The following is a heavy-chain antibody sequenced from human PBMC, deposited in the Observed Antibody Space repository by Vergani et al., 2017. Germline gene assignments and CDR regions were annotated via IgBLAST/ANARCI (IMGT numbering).Heavy chain of an antibody. CDR2: ISYDGSNK. V-gene: IGHV3-30-3*01. D-gene: IGHD6-19*01. CDR1: GFTFSSYA. J-gene: IGHJ6*02. Sequence: QVQLVESGGGVVQPGRSLRLSCAASGFTFSSYAMHWVRQAPGKGLEWVAVISYDGSNKYYADSVKGRFTISRDNSKNTLYLQMNSLRAEDTAVYYCAXASLAVAGILRRFGMDVWGQGTTVTVSS. CDR3: AXASLAVAGILRRFGMDV.